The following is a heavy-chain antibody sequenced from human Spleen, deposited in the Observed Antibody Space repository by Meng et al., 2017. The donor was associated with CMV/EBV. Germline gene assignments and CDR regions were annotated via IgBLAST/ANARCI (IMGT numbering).Heavy chain of an antibody. CDR2: MYYSGST. D-gene: IGHD1-7*01. CDR1: GGSINSGGYY. CDR3: ARVGGITGTSDY. V-gene: IGHV4-61*08. J-gene: IGHJ4*02. Sequence: SETLSLTCIVSGGSINSGGYYWSWIRQPPGKGLEWIGYMYYSGSTNYNPSLKSRVTISVDTSKNQFSLKLSSVTAADTAMYYCARVGGITGTSDYWGQGTLVTVSS.